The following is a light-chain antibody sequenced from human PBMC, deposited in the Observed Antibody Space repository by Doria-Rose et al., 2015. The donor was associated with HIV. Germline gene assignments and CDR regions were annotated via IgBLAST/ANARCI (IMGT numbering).Light chain of an antibody. J-gene: IGKJ1*01. CDR2: DGS. V-gene: IGKV3-20*01. Sequence: TQSPGTLSLSPGERATLSCWASQSFSSTYLAWYQQKPGQAPSLLIYDGSTRATGIPDRCSDSGSGTDFTLTINRLEPEDFALYYCHQYGTSWTFGQGTKVEI. CDR1: QSFSSTY. CDR3: HQYGTSWT.